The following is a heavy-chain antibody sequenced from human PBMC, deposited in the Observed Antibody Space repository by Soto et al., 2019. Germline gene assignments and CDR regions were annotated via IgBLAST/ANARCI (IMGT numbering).Heavy chain of an antibody. CDR1: RVTFKSSA. V-gene: IGHV1-69*04. J-gene: IGHJ5*02. CDR2: IIASIGII. D-gene: IGHD4-4*01. Sequence: SAKASCKAPRVTFKSSAIWWVRHEQGKRLEWIGRIIASIGIINYAQKFQGRVTISADKFTGTAYMELTGLRSDDTAVYYCAGDPDSHYNDSHASSYPWGQGTLVTVSS. CDR3: AGDPDSHYNDSHASSYP.